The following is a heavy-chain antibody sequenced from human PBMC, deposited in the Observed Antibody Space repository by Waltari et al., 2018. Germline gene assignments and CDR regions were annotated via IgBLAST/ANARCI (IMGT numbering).Heavy chain of an antibody. D-gene: IGHD5-12*01. CDR2: ISSSSSYR. Sequence: EVQLVESGGGLVKPGGSLRLSCAASGFTFSSYSMNWVRQAPGKGLEWVSSISSSSSYRYYADSVKGRFTISRDNAKNSLYLQMNSLRAEDTAVYYCARDSGYDFSLTFDYWGQGTLVTVSS. V-gene: IGHV3-21*01. CDR1: GFTFSSYS. J-gene: IGHJ4*02. CDR3: ARDSGYDFSLTFDY.